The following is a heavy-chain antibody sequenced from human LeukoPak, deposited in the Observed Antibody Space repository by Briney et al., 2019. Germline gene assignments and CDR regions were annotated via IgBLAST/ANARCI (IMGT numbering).Heavy chain of an antibody. Sequence: PSETLPLTCAVSGGSITSGDYSWSWIRQPPGQGLEWIGYIYHSGSTYYNPSLKSRVTISVDRSKNQFSLKLSSVTAADTAVYYCARVWSSFPYYFDYWGQGTLVTVFS. J-gene: IGHJ4*02. CDR2: IYHSGST. D-gene: IGHD1-26*01. V-gene: IGHV4-30-2*01. CDR3: ARVWSSFPYYFDY. CDR1: GGSITSGDYS.